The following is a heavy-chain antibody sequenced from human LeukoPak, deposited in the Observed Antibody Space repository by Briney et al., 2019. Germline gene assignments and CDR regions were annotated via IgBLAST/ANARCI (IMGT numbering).Heavy chain of an antibody. CDR1: GFTFSNYA. CDR3: AKDRAYCGGDCYHFDY. D-gene: IGHD2-21*02. CDR2: ISGSGDST. Sequence: PGGSLRLSCAASGFTFSNYAMSWVRQAPGKGLEWVSAISGSGDSTYYADSVKGRFTVSRDNSKNTLYLQMNSLRAEDTAVYYCAKDRAYCGGDCYHFDYWGQGILVTVSS. V-gene: IGHV3-23*01. J-gene: IGHJ4*02.